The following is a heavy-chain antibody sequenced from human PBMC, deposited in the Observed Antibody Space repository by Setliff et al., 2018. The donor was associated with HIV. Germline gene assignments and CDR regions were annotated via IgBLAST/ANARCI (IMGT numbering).Heavy chain of an antibody. CDR1: NGSFGTYY. Sequence: SETLSLTCTVSNGSFGTYYWSWIRQPPGKGLEWIGSIYSSGSTYYNPSLKSRVTISVDTSKNQFSLKLSSVTAADTAVYYCARPHSTIYYYVAFDIWGQGTMVTVSS. J-gene: IGHJ3*02. CDR3: ARPHSTIYYYVAFDI. CDR2: IYSSGST. V-gene: IGHV4-39*01. D-gene: IGHD3-22*01.